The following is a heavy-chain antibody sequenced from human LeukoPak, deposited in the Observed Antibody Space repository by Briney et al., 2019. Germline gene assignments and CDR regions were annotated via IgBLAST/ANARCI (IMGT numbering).Heavy chain of an antibody. J-gene: IGHJ3*02. CDR3: ATAPGSYYSDAFDI. D-gene: IGHD3-10*01. CDR2: FDPEDGET. Sequence: ASVKVSCKVSGYTLTELSMHWVRQAPGKGLEWMGGFDPEDGETIYAQKFQGRVTMTEDTSTDTAYMELSSLRSEDTAVYYCATAPGSYYSDAFDIWDQGTMVTVSS. V-gene: IGHV1-24*01. CDR1: GYTLTELS.